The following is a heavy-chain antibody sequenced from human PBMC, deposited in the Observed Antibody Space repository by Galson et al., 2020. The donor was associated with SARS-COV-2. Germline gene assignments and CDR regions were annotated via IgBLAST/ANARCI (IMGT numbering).Heavy chain of an antibody. V-gene: IGHV3-30*03. J-gene: IGHJ4*02. D-gene: IGHD3-9*01. CDR1: GFTFSSYG. CDR3: ASPRGHYGILTGTAFDY. Sequence: GESLKISCAASGFTFSSYGMHWVRQAPGKGLEWVAVISYDGSNKYYADSVKGRFTISRDNSKNTLYLQMNSLRAEDTAVYYCASPRGHYGILTGTAFDYWGQGTLVTVSS. CDR2: ISYDGSNK.